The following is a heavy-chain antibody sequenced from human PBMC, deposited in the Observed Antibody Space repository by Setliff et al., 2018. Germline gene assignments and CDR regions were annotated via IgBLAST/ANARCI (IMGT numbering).Heavy chain of an antibody. CDR1: GYTFSTYG. V-gene: IGHV1-18*01. CDR3: ARFGGSCSSSSCYASDL. CDR2: IITNTGKT. D-gene: IGHD2-2*01. J-gene: IGHJ3*01. Sequence: ASVKVSCKASGYTFSTYGLHWVRQAPGQGPEWMGMIITNTGKTSYAQKFQGRVTMTTDTSTGTGYMELRSLRSVDTAVYFCARFGGSCSSSSCYASDLWGQGTMVTVSS.